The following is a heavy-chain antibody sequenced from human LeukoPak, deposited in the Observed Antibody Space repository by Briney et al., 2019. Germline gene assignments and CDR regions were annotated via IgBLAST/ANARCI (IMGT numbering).Heavy chain of an antibody. V-gene: IGHV4-59*01. CDR1: GGSISSYY. D-gene: IGHD3-10*01. Sequence: SETLSLTCTVSGGSISSYYWSWIRQPPGKGLEWIGYIYYSGSTNYNPSLKSRVTISVDTSKNQFSLKLSSVTAADTAVYYCVRELKRGGWFDPWGQGTLVTVSS. CDR3: VRELKRGGWFDP. CDR2: IYYSGST. J-gene: IGHJ5*02.